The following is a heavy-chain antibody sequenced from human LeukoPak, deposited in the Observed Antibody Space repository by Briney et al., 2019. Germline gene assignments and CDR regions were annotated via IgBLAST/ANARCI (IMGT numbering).Heavy chain of an antibody. CDR3: ARGDVVVVAADFDY. CDR2: ISYDGSNK. J-gene: IGHJ4*02. V-gene: IGHV3-30*04. Sequence: GGSLRLSCAASGFTFSSYAMHWVRQAPGKGLEWVAVISYDGSNKYYADSVKGRFTISRDNSENTLYLQMNSLRAEDTAVYYCARGDVVVVAADFDYWGQGTLVTVSS. CDR1: GFTFSSYA. D-gene: IGHD2-15*01.